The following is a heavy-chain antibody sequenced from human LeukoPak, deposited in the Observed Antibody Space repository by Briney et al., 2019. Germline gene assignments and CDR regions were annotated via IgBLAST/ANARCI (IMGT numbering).Heavy chain of an antibody. CDR1: GFTFSSYW. J-gene: IGHJ4*02. V-gene: IGHV3-7*05. D-gene: IGHD6-6*01. CDR3: ARAGPARVFDY. Sequence: GGSLGLSCAASGFTFSSYWMSWVRQAPGKGLEWVANIKQDGSEKYYVDSVKGRFTISRDNAKNSLYLQMNSLRAEDTAVYYCARAGPARVFDYWGQGTLVTVSS. CDR2: IKQDGSEK.